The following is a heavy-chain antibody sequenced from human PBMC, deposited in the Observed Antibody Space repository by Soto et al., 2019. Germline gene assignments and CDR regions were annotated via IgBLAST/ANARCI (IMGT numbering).Heavy chain of an antibody. CDR2: ISAYNGNT. V-gene: IGHV1-18*01. CDR1: GYTFTSYG. CDR3: ARGIDYGSGSYQDRCPFDI. Sequence: ASVKVSCKASGYTFTSYGISWVRQAPGQGLEWMGWISAYNGNTNYAQKIQGRVTMTTDTSTSTAYMELRSLRSDDTAVYYCARGIDYGSGSYQDRCPFDIWGQGTMVTVSS. D-gene: IGHD3-10*01. J-gene: IGHJ3*02.